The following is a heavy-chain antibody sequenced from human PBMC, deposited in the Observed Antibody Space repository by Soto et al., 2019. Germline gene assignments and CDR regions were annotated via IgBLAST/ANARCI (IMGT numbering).Heavy chain of an antibody. Sequence: GESLKIACKGSGYSFTGYWISWVRQMPGKGRGWMGRIDPSDSYTNYSPSFQGHVTISADKSIRTAYLQWSSLKASDTAMYYCARLVYSGYDHYYDSSGYYLYCFDYWGQGTLDTVSS. CDR1: GYSFTGYW. J-gene: IGHJ4*02. V-gene: IGHV5-10-1*01. CDR3: ARLVYSGYDHYYDSSGYYLYCFDY. CDR2: IDPSDSYT. D-gene: IGHD3-22*01.